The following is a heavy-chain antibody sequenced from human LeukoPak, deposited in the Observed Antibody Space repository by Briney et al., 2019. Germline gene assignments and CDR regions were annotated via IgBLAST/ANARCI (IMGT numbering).Heavy chain of an antibody. D-gene: IGHD6-13*01. J-gene: IGHJ4*02. CDR1: GFTFDDYA. CDR2: ISWNSGSI. Sequence: GGSLRLSCAASGFTFDDYAMHWVRHAPGKGLEWVSGISWNSGSIGYADSVKGRFTISRDNAKNSLYLQMNSLRAEDTALYYCAKALGTIAAASTYFDYWGQGTLVTVSS. V-gene: IGHV3-9*01. CDR3: AKALGTIAAASTYFDY.